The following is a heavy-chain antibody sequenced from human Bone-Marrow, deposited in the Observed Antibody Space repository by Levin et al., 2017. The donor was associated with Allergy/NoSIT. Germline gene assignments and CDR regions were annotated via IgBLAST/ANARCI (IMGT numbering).Heavy chain of an antibody. D-gene: IGHD5-18*01. CDR2: ISAYNGHT. J-gene: IGHJ6*02. Sequence: PVASVKVSCKASGYTFTSYGISWVRLAPGQGLEWMGWISAYNGHTNYAQKFQGRVTMTTDTSTSTAYMELRSLRSDDTAMYYCARDPTVDTSMALEDYFYYGLDVWGQGTTVTVSS. CDR1: GYTFTSYG. V-gene: IGHV1-18*01. CDR3: ARDPTVDTSMALEDYFYYGLDV.